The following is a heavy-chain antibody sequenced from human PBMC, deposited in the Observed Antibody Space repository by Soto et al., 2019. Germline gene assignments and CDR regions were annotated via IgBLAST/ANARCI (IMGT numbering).Heavy chain of an antibody. D-gene: IGHD3-9*01. CDR1: GGSMSNYY. V-gene: IGHV4-59*08. CDR2: IYYTGVT. J-gene: IGHJ5*02. Sequence: SETLSLTCTVSGGSMSNYYWSWVRQPPGKELEWIGYIYYTGVTNYNPSLKSRITISLDTSKNQFSLKLTSVTAADTALYFCARHIPALVGFDPWGPGTLVTVSS. CDR3: ARHIPALVGFDP.